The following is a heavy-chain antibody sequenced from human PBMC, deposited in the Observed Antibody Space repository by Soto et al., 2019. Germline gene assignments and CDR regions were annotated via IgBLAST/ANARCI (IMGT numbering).Heavy chain of an antibody. CDR2: IYPGDSDT. Sequence: PGESLKISCKGSGYSFTSYWIGWVRQMPGKGLEWMGIIYPGDSDTRYSPSFQGQVTISADKSISTAYLQWSSLKASDTAMYYCARSLRVTGTTFWFDPWGQGTLVTSPQ. V-gene: IGHV5-51*01. CDR3: ARSLRVTGTTFWFDP. D-gene: IGHD1-20*01. CDR1: GYSFTSYW. J-gene: IGHJ5*02.